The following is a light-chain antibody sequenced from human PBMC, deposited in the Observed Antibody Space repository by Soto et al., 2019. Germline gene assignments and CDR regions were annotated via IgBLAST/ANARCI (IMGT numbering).Light chain of an antibody. J-gene: IGLJ2*01. CDR3: SSYTSISTVV. V-gene: IGLV2-14*01. CDR1: SDDVGTYNY. CDR2: DVS. Sequence: QSVLTQPAYVSGSPGQSITVSCTGTSDDVGTYNYVSWYQQHPGKAPKLIIYDVSYRPSGISNRFSGSKSGNTASLTISGLQAEDEADYYCSSYTSISTVVFGGGTKLTVL.